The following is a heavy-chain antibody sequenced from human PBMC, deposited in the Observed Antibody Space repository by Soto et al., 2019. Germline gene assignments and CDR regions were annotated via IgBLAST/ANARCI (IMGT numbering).Heavy chain of an antibody. CDR2: IYYSGST. CDR3: AREGGYSYGYEDNSGVNWFDP. CDR1: GGSISSGGYY. Sequence: QVQLQESGPGLVKPSQTLSLTCTVSGGSISSGGYYWSWIRQHPGKGLEWIGYIYYSGSTYYNPSLKSRVTISVDTSKNQFSLKLSSVTAADTAVYYCAREGGYSYGYEDNSGVNWFDPWGQGTLVTVSS. D-gene: IGHD5-18*01. J-gene: IGHJ5*02. V-gene: IGHV4-31*03.